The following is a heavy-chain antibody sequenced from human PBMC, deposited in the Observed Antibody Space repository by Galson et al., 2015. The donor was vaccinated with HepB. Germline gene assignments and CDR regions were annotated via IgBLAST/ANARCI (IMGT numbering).Heavy chain of an antibody. D-gene: IGHD3-10*01. CDR3: AKTLRGARYFDL. Sequence: YAMSWVRQAPGKGLEWVSAISGSGGSTYYADSVKGRFTISRDNSKNTLYLQMNSLRAEDTAVYYCAKTLRGARYFDLWGRGTLVTVSS. J-gene: IGHJ2*01. V-gene: IGHV3-23*01. CDR1: YA. CDR2: ISGSGGST.